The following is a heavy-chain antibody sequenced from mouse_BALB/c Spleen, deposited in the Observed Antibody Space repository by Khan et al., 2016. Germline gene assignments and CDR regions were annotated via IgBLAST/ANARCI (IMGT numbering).Heavy chain of an antibody. D-gene: IGHD2-4*01. CDR3: ARSDYVYVDY. CDR2: INTHSGVP. Sequence: QIQLVQSGPELKKPGETVRISCKASGYTFTTAGMQWVQKMPGQGLKWIGWINTHSGVPKYAEDFKGRFDFSLETSASTAYLQISNLKNEDTATXFCARSDYVYVDYWGQGTTLTVSS. V-gene: IGHV9-4*02. CDR1: GYTFTTAG. J-gene: IGHJ2*01.